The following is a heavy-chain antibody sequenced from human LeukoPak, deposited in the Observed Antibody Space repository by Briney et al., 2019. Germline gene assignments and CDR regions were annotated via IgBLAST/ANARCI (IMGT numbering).Heavy chain of an antibody. V-gene: IGHV3-53*01. J-gene: IGHJ3*02. Sequence: GGSLRLSCAASGFTVSSNYMSWVRQAPGKGLEWVSVIYSGGSTYYADSVKGRFTISRDNSKNTLYLQMNSLRAEDTAVYYCARVESPYCGGDCYDAFDIWGHGTMVTVSS. CDR1: GFTVSSNY. CDR2: IYSGGST. CDR3: ARVESPYCGGDCYDAFDI. D-gene: IGHD2-21*02.